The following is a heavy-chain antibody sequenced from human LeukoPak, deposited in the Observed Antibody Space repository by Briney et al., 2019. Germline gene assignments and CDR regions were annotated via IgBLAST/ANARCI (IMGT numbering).Heavy chain of an antibody. CDR1: GYTFTSYG. CDR3: ARTPRYCSSASWRYYYMDV. J-gene: IGHJ6*03. Sequence: GASVKVSCKASGYTFTSYGISWVRQAPGQGLEWMGGIIPIFGTANYAQKFQGRVTITTDESTSTAYMELSSLRSEDTAVYYCARTPRYCSSASWRYYYMDVWGKGTTVTVSS. V-gene: IGHV1-69*05. CDR2: IIPIFGTA. D-gene: IGHD2-2*01.